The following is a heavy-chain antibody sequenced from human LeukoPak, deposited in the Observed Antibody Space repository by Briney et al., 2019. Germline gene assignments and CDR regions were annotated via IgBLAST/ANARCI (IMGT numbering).Heavy chain of an antibody. CDR1: GGSISSSSYY. V-gene: IGHV4-39*01. J-gene: IGHJ4*02. CDR2: IYYSGST. CDR3: ARATTTHYDFWSGYYLFDY. Sequence: PSETLSLTCTVSGGSISSSSYYWGWIRQPPGKGLEWIGNIYYSGSTYYNPSLKSRLTISVDTSKNQFSLKLSSVTAADTAVYYCARATTTHYDFWSGYYLFDYWGQGTLVTVSS. D-gene: IGHD3-3*01.